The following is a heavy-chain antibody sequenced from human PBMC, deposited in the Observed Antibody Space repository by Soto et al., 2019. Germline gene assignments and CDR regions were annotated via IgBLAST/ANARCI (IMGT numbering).Heavy chain of an antibody. CDR3: AIKYYYDSSGYPVDY. V-gene: IGHV1-18*01. D-gene: IGHD3-22*01. J-gene: IGHJ4*02. CDR1: GYTFTSYG. Sequence: QVQLVQSGAEVKKPGASVKVSCKASGYTFTSYGISWVRQAPGQGLEWMGWISAYNGNTNYAQKLQGRVTMTIDTSTSTAYMELRSLRSDDTAVYYCAIKYYYDSSGYPVDYWGQGTLVTVSS. CDR2: ISAYNGNT.